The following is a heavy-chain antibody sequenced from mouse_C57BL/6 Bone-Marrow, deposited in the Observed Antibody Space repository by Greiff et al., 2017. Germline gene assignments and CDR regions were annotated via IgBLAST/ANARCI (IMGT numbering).Heavy chain of an antibody. CDR2: IDPSDSET. Sequence: QVQLQQPGAELVRPGSSVKLSCKASGYTFTSYWMHWVKQRPIQGLEWIGNIDPSDSETHYNQKFKDKATLTVDKSSITAYMQHSSLTSEDSAVYYCARRDDYDRDAMDYWGQGTSVTVSS. CDR3: ARRDDYDRDAMDY. CDR1: GYTFTSYW. J-gene: IGHJ4*01. V-gene: IGHV1-52*01. D-gene: IGHD2-4*01.